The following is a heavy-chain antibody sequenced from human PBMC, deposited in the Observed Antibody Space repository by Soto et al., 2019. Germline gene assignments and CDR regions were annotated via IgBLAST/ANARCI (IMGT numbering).Heavy chain of an antibody. CDR2: ISGSGIST. V-gene: IGHV3-23*01. CDR1: AFTFSTYP. CDR3: VRPPVTTASCYYYDMGV. Sequence: WGSLRLSCAASAFTFSTYPMSWVRQAPGKGLEWVSGISGSGISTYYTDSVKGRFTISRDNSKNTVFLQMNSLRDEDTAVYHCVRPPVTTASCYYYDMGVWGQRTTFAV. J-gene: IGHJ6*02. D-gene: IGHD4-4*01.